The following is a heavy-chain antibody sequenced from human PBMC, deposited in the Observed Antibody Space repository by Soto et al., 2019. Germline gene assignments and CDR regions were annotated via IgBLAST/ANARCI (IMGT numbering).Heavy chain of an antibody. J-gene: IGHJ4*02. CDR2: MNPKSGGA. CDR3: TRDYDFWSASYFDS. V-gene: IGHV1-2*02. CDR1: GYTFTDYY. Sequence: GASVKVSCKTSGYTFTDYYTHWVRQAPGQGLEWMGWMNPKSGGAYFAQKFQGRVTLTRDTSIGTAYIEVNSLTSDDTAVYFCTRDYDFWSASYFDSWGQGTLVTVSS. D-gene: IGHD3-3*01.